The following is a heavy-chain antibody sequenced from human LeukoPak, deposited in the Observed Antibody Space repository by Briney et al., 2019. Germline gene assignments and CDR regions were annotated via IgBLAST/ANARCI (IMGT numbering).Heavy chain of an antibody. CDR2: ISSSSSTI. V-gene: IGHV3-48*01. D-gene: IGHD3-16*01. J-gene: IGHJ4*02. Sequence: GGSLRLSCAASGFTFSSYGMTWVRQAPGKGLEWVSYISSSSSTIYYADSVKGRFTISRDNAKNSLYLQLNSLRAEDTAVYYCARRPTYGGHWGQGTLVTVSS. CDR3: ARRPTYGGH. CDR1: GFTFSSYG.